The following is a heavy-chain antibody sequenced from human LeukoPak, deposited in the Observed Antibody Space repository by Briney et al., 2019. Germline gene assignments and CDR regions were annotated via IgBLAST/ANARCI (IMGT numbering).Heavy chain of an antibody. D-gene: IGHD1-26*01. CDR2: ISWDGGST. CDR1: GFTFDDYT. CDR3: AKGSGGYSGSYYPFDY. V-gene: IGHV3-43*01. J-gene: IGHJ4*02. Sequence: GGSLRLSCAASGFTFDDYTMHWVRQAPGKGLEWVSLISWDGGSTYYADSVKGRFTISRDNSKNSLYLQMNSLRTEDTALYYCAKGSGGYSGSYYPFDYWGQGTLVTVSS.